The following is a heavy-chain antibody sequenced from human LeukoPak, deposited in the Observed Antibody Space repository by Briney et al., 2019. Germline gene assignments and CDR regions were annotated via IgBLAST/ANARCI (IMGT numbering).Heavy chain of an antibody. CDR3: ARDMGYDSSGYWVHGMDV. J-gene: IGHJ6*02. V-gene: IGHV3-23*01. D-gene: IGHD3-22*01. CDR2: ISGSGAST. CDR1: GFTLSANA. Sequence: GGSLRLSCLTSGFTLSANAMSWVRQAPGKGLEWISGISGSGASTYYADSVKGRFTISRDNAKNSLYLQMNSLRAEDTAVYYCARDMGYDSSGYWVHGMDVWGQGTTVTVSS.